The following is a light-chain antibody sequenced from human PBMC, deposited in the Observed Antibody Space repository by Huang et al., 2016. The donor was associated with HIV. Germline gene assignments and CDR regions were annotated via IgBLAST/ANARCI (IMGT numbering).Light chain of an antibody. V-gene: IGKV1-5*03. CDR2: KAS. J-gene: IGKJ1*01. CDR3: QQYNTYPWT. CDR1: QTVTWW. Sequence: DIQMTQSPSTLSASVGDRVPITCRASQTVTWWLALYQQKPGKAPKVLIYKASSLQSGVPSRCIGSGSGTEFTLTINSLQPDDFATYYCQQYNTYPWTFGQGTKVEI.